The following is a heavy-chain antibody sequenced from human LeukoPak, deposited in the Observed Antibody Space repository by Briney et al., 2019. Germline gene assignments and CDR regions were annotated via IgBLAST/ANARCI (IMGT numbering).Heavy chain of an antibody. V-gene: IGHV1-46*01. CDR3: ASLAGDPNGGYFDY. Sequence: GASVTVSCKASGYTYTGYYMHWVRQAPGQGLEWMGIINPSGGSTSYAQKFQGRVTMTRDTSTSTVYMELSSLRSEDTAVYYCASLAGDPNGGYFDYWGQGTLVTVSS. D-gene: IGHD3-16*01. CDR1: GYTYTGYY. CDR2: INPSGGST. J-gene: IGHJ4*02.